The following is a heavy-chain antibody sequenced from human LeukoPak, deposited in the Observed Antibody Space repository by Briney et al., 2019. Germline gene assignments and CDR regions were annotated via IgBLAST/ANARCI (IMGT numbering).Heavy chain of an antibody. CDR2: ISVYNRNT. D-gene: IGHD3-10*01. V-gene: IGHV1-18*04. CDR1: GYTFTGYY. Sequence: ASVKVSCKASGYTFTGYYMHWVRQAPGQGLEWLGWISVYNRNTNYAQKLQGRVTMTTDTSTSTAYMELRSLRPDDTAVYYCAKSNGYGLIDIWGQGTMVTVSS. CDR3: AKSNGYGLIDI. J-gene: IGHJ3*02.